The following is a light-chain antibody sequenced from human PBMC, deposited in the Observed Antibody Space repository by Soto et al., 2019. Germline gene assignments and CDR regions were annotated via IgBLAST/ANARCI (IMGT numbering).Light chain of an antibody. CDR2: DNY. CDR3: GTWDDSLGIVV. J-gene: IGLJ2*01. V-gene: IGLV1-51*01. Sequence: QSVLTQPPSVSAAPGQKVTISCSGSASSIGTNYVSWYQQFPGKAPKLLIYDNYDRPSGIPDRFSGSKSGTSATLAITGLQTGDEAHSYCGTWDDSLGIVVFGGGTKLTVL. CDR1: ASSIGTNY.